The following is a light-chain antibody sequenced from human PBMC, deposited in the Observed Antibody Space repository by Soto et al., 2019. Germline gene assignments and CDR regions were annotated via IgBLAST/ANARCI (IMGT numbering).Light chain of an antibody. V-gene: IGLV1-40*01. J-gene: IGLJ3*02. Sequence: LTQPPSVSGAPGQRVTISCTGNSSNIGAFYDVHWYQQFPGTAPILLIYGNSNRPSGVPDRFSGSKSGTSASLAITGLQAEDEADYYCQSFDSSLTGWVFGGGTKLTVL. CDR1: SSNIGAFYD. CDR2: GNS. CDR3: QSFDSSLTGWV.